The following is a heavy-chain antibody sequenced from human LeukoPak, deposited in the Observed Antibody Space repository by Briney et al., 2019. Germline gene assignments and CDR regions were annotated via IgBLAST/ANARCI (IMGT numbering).Heavy chain of an antibody. Sequence: SETLSLTCTVSGGSISSYYWSWIRQPPGKGLEWIGYIYYSGSTNYNPSLKSQVTISVDTSKNQFSLKLSSVTAADTAVYYCARDYYDSSGYLYYFDYWAQGALVSVSS. D-gene: IGHD3-22*01. CDR2: IYYSGST. CDR1: GGSISSYY. J-gene: IGHJ4*02. V-gene: IGHV4-59*12. CDR3: ARDYYDSSGYLYYFDY.